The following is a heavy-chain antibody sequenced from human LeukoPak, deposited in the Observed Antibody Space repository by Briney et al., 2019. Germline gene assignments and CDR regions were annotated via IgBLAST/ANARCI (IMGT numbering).Heavy chain of an antibody. J-gene: IGHJ4*02. CDR3: AVTAGSFDY. D-gene: IGHD1-1*01. Sequence: GGSLRLSCAASGFTVSSNYMSWVRQAPGKGLEWVSVVYSGGNTYYADSVKGRFTNSRDNSKNTLFLQMNSLRAEDTAMYYCAVTAGSFDYWGQGTLVTVSS. CDR1: GFTVSSNY. V-gene: IGHV3-53*01. CDR2: VYSGGNT.